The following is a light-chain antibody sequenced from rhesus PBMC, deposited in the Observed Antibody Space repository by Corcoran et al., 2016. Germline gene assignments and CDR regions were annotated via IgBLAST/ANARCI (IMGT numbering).Light chain of an antibody. J-gene: IGKJ4*01. CDR2: GAT. CDR3: QQCNTNPLT. CDR1: QGISSY. V-gene: IGKV1-28*02. Sequence: DIQMTQSPSSLSASVGDTVTITCRASQGISSYLNWFQQKPGKAPKLQINGATNLQSGAPSRVSGSGSGTDFTLTISSLQPEDFATYYCQQCNTNPLTIGGGARVEL.